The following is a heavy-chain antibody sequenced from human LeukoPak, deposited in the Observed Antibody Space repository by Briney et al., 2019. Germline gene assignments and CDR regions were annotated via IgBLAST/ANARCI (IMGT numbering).Heavy chain of an antibody. V-gene: IGHV1-69*13. CDR1: GYTFTNHD. D-gene: IGHD6-6*01. CDR2: IIPIFGTA. J-gene: IGHJ4*02. CDR3: ASGPPYSSSSTGYFDY. Sequence: ASVKVSCKASGYTFTNHDINWVRQASGQGLEWMGGIIPIFGTANYAQKFQGRVTITADESTSTAYMELSSLRSEDTAVYYCASGPPYSSSSTGYFDYWGQGTLVTVSS.